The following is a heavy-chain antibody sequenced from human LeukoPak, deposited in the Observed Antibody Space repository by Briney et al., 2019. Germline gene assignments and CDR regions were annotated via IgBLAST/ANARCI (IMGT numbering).Heavy chain of an antibody. CDR2: ISGSGGST. J-gene: IGHJ4*02. D-gene: IGHD5/OR15-5a*01. CDR1: GFTFSSYA. V-gene: IGHV3-23*01. Sequence: GGSLRLSWAASGFTFSSYAMSWVRQAPGKGLEWVSAISGSGGSTYYADSVKGRFTISRDNSKNTLYLQMNSLRAEDTAVYYCAKPTYVYGDYDYWGQGTLVTVSS. CDR3: AKPTYVYGDYDY.